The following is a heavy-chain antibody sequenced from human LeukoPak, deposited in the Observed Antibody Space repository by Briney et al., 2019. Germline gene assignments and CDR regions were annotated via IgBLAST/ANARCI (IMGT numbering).Heavy chain of an antibody. D-gene: IGHD3-10*01. J-gene: IGHJ6*02. Sequence: SGTLSLTCAVSGGSISSSNWWSWVRQPPGKGLEWIGEIYHSGSTNYNPSLKSRVTISVDKSKNQFSLKLSSVTSADTAAYYCARLLRITMVRGVIPYYGMDVWGQGTTVTVSS. CDR3: ARLLRITMVRGVIPYYGMDV. CDR2: IYHSGST. V-gene: IGHV4-4*02. CDR1: GGSISSSNW.